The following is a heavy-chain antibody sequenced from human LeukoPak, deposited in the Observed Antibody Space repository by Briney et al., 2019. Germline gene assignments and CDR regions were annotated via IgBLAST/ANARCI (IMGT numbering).Heavy chain of an antibody. J-gene: IGHJ3*02. CDR2: IIPIFGTA. CDR3: AKGDSGYDSFDAFDI. D-gene: IGHD5-12*01. CDR1: GGTFSSYA. V-gene: IGHV1-69*06. Sequence: GASVKVSCKASGGTFSSYAISWVRQAPGQGLEWMGGIIPIFGTANYAQKFQGRVTITADKSTSTAYMELSSLRSEDTAVYYCAKGDSGYDSFDAFDIWGQGTMVTVSS.